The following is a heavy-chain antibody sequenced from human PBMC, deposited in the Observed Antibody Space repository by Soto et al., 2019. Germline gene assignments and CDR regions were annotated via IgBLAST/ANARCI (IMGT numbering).Heavy chain of an antibody. CDR1: GFTLSMSA. CDR3: AKDRGIIVKAGDAFDV. CDR2: ISDSGDRT. Sequence: EVQLMESGGGLVQPEGSLRLSCAGSGFTLSMSAVSWVRQAPGKGLEWVSYISDSGDRTYYADSVKGRFTISRDRSKNTVSLQINTLRAEDTALYYCAKDRGIIVKAGDAFDVWGQGTMVTVSS. D-gene: IGHD3-16*02. V-gene: IGHV3-23*01. J-gene: IGHJ3*01.